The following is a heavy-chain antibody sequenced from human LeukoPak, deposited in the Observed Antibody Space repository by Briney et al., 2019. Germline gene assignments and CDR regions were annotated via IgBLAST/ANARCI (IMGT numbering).Heavy chain of an antibody. D-gene: IGHD3-9*01. CDR2: INSSGGST. CDR3: AMGILTGYYMVY. J-gene: IGHJ4*02. Sequence: VASVKVSCKASGYTFTSYYMHWVRQAPGQGLEWMGLINSSGGSTSYAQKFQGRVTMTRDTSTSTVYMELSRLRSENTAVYYCAMGILTGYYMVYWGQGTLVTVSS. CDR1: GYTFTSYY. V-gene: IGHV1-46*01.